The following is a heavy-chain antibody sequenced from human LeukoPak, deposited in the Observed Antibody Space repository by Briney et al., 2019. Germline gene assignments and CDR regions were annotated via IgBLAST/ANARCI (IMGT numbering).Heavy chain of an antibody. CDR1: GFTFDDYG. CDR2: INWSGGST. Sequence: GGSLRLSCAASGFTFDDYGMNWVRQAPGKGLEWVSGINWSGGSTGYADSVKGRVTISRDNAKNSLYLQMNSLRAEDTAVYYCAKAAYGSESYYDPFDYWGQGTLVTVSS. V-gene: IGHV3-20*04. CDR3: AKAAYGSESYYDPFDY. D-gene: IGHD3-10*01. J-gene: IGHJ4*02.